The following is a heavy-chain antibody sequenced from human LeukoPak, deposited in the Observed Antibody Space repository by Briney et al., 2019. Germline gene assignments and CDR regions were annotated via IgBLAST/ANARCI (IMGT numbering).Heavy chain of an antibody. J-gene: IGHJ4*02. V-gene: IGHV1-2*06. Sequence: ASVKVSCKASGYTFTGYYMHWVRQAPGQGLEWMGRINPNSGGTNYAQKFQSRVTMTRDTSISTAYMELSRLRSDDTAVYYCARGYCSGGSCFPVDYWGQGTLVTVSS. CDR2: INPNSGGT. D-gene: IGHD2-15*01. CDR1: GYTFTGYY. CDR3: ARGYCSGGSCFPVDY.